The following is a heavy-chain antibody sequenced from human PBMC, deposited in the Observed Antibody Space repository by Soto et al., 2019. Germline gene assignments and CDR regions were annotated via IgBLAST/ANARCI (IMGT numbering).Heavy chain of an antibody. Sequence: SETLSLTCTVSGGSISSGDYYWSWIRQPPGKGLEWIGYIYYSGSTYYNPSLKSRVTISVDTSKNQFSLKLSSVIAADTAVYYCARARITMVRGVIIGVPTRFDYWGQGTLVTVSS. CDR3: ARARITMVRGVIIGVPTRFDY. V-gene: IGHV4-30-4*01. CDR2: IYYSGST. D-gene: IGHD3-10*01. CDR1: GGSISSGDYY. J-gene: IGHJ4*02.